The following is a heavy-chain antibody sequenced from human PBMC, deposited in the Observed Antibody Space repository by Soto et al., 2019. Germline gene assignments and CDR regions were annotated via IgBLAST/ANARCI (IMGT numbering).Heavy chain of an antibody. CDR2: IIPIFGTA. CDR1: GGTFSSYA. CDR3: ARPVTPNQYYFDY. V-gene: IGHV1-69*13. J-gene: IGHJ4*02. D-gene: IGHD4-17*01. Sequence: GASVKVSWKASGGTFSSYAISWVRQAPGQGLEWMGGIIPIFGTANYAQKFQGRVTITADESTSTAYMELSSLRSEDTAVYYCARPVTPNQYYFDYWGQGTLVTVSS.